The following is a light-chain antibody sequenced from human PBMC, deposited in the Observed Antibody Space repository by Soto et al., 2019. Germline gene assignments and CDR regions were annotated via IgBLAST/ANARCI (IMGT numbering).Light chain of an antibody. CDR1: RSDVGTYDL. V-gene: IGLV2-23*01. Sequence: QSALTQPASVSASPGQSITISCNGSRSDVGTYDLVSWFQQHPGKAPELLIYEATKRPSGVSNRFSGSKSGNTASLTISWLQDEDEADYYCCAYTITATWVFGGGTKLTVL. CDR2: EAT. CDR3: CAYTITATWV. J-gene: IGLJ3*02.